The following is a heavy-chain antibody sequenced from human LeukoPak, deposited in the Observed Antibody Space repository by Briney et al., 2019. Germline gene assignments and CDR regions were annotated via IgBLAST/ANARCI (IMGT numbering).Heavy chain of an antibody. CDR2: IYHSGST. V-gene: IGHV4-4*02. CDR1: GGSISSSNW. D-gene: IGHD3-22*01. Sequence: SGTLSLTCAVSGGSISSSNWWSWVRQPPGKGLEWIGEIYHSGSTNYNPSLKSRVTISVDTSKNQFSLKLSSVTAADTAVYYCAREGYYDSSGYYYGLVAFDIWGQGTMVTVSS. J-gene: IGHJ3*02. CDR3: AREGYYDSSGYYYGLVAFDI.